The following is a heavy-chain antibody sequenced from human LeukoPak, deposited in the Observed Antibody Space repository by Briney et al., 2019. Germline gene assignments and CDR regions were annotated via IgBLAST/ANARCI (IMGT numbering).Heavy chain of an antibody. CDR3: AKDLTDYYYYYGMDV. Sequence: GGSLRLSYAASGFTFSSYAMSWVRQAPGKGLEWVSAISGSGGSTYYADSVKGRFTISRDNSKNTLYLQMNSLRAEDTAVYYCAKDLTDYYYYYGMDVWGQGTTVTVSS. J-gene: IGHJ6*02. D-gene: IGHD1-14*01. CDR2: ISGSGGST. V-gene: IGHV3-23*01. CDR1: GFTFSSYA.